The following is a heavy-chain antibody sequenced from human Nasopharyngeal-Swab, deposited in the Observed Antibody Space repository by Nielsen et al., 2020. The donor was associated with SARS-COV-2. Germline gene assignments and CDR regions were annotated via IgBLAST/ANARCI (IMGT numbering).Heavy chain of an antibody. Sequence: GGSLRLSCVVSGFTFSLYTMNWVRQTPGKGLEWVSAISSTGDYIYHAASLKGRFTISRDNAKNSVYLQMDSLRAEDTAVYFCTRDTPAMFAYWGQGTLVTVSS. CDR1: GFTFSLYT. J-gene: IGHJ4*02. CDR2: ISSTGDYI. V-gene: IGHV3-21*01. CDR3: TRDTPAMFAY.